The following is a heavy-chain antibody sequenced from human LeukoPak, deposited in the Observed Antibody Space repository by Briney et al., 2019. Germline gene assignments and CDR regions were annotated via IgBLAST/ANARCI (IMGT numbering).Heavy chain of an antibody. V-gene: IGHV4-34*01. CDR3: TRQSGTVTPIDY. Sequence: SETLSLTCAVSSGSLSGYSWGWIRQPPGKGLEWVGEISHSGVTYYNASLKGRVTISLKKSESKFSLMLSSVTAADTAVYYCTRQSGTVTPIDYWSQGTLVTVSS. CDR2: ISHSGVT. D-gene: IGHD4-17*01. J-gene: IGHJ4*02. CDR1: SGSLSGYS.